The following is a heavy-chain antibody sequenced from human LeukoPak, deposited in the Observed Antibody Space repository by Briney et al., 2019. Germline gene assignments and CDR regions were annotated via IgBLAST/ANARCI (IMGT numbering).Heavy chain of an antibody. J-gene: IGHJ4*02. Sequence: ASVKVSCKASGYTFTSYYMHWVRQAPGQGLEWMGIINPSGGSTSYAQKFQGRVTMTTDTSTSTAYMELRSLRSDDTAVYYCARVVVVAATPYYFDYWGQGTLVTVSS. CDR3: ARVVVVAATPYYFDY. CDR1: GYTFTSYY. D-gene: IGHD2-15*01. V-gene: IGHV1-46*01. CDR2: INPSGGST.